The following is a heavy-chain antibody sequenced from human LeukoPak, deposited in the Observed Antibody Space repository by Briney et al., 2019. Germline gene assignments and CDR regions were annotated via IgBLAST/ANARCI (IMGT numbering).Heavy chain of an antibody. CDR1: GYTFTGYY. V-gene: IGHV1-2*02. D-gene: IGHD2-2*01. J-gene: IGHJ3*02. Sequence: GAAVKVSCKASGYTFTGYYMHWVRQAPGQGLDWMGWINPNSGGTNYAQKFQGRVTMTRDTSISTAYMELSRLRSDDTAVYYCAREYQPSDAFDIWGQGTMVTVSS. CDR2: INPNSGGT. CDR3: AREYQPSDAFDI.